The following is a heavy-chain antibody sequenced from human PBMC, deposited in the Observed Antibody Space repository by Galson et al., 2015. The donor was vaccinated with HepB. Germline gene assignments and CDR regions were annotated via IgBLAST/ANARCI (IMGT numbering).Heavy chain of an antibody. CDR1: GGSISSDGYY. Sequence: TLSLTCTVSGGSISSDGYYWSWIRQRPGKGLEWIGYIYYSGTTYYNPSLKSRVTISLDTSNNQFSLKLSSVTAADTAVYYCARDTAAVAGTYNYYGMDVWGQGTTVTVSS. CDR2: IYYSGTT. J-gene: IGHJ6*02. D-gene: IGHD6-19*01. V-gene: IGHV4-31*03. CDR3: ARDTAAVAGTYNYYGMDV.